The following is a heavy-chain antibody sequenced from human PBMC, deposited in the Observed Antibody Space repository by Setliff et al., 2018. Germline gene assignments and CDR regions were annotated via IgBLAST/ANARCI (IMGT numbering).Heavy chain of an antibody. D-gene: IGHD3-22*01. Sequence: SVKVSCKASGGTFSSYTITWMRQAPGQGLEWMGRIIPIFATTDYAQKFQGRVTITTDDSTSTAYMALSSLRSEDAAVYYCATSPYSDTSTYSSNFFDYWGQGTLVTVSS. CDR3: ATSPYSDTSTYSSNFFDY. J-gene: IGHJ4*02. CDR1: GGTFSSYT. CDR2: IIPIFATT. V-gene: IGHV1-69*05.